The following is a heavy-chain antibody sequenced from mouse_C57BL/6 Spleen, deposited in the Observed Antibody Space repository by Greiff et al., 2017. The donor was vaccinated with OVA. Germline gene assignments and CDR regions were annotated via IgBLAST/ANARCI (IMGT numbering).Heavy chain of an antibody. J-gene: IGHJ3*01. V-gene: IGHV1-53*01. CDR3: AGGGDAWFAY. Sequence: QVQLKQPGTDLVKPGASVKLSCKASGYTFTSYWMHWVKQMPGQGLEWIGNINPSNGGTNYNEKFKSKATLTVDKSSSTTYMHLSSLTSEDSAVYSCAGGGDAWFAYWGQGTMVTVSA. CDR2: INPSNGGT. CDR1: GYTFTSYW.